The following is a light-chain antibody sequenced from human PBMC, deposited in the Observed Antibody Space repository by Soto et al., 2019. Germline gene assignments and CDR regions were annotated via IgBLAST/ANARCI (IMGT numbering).Light chain of an antibody. V-gene: IGKV3-20*01. CDR2: GAA. CDR1: QSVSRK. Sequence: ESATLSGRASQSVSRKLVWYQQKPGQAPRLLIYGAANRATGIPDRFSGSVSGTGFTLTISRLEDEDDAVYYCQGTQTFGRGTKVDIK. CDR3: QGTQT. J-gene: IGKJ1*01.